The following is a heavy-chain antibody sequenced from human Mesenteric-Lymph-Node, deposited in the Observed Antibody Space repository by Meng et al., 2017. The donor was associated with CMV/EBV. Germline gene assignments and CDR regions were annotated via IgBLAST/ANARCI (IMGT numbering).Heavy chain of an antibody. J-gene: IGHJ4*02. V-gene: IGHV1-18*01. CDR2: ISAYNGNT. Sequence: ASGYTFTSCGISWVRQAPGQGLEWMGWISAYNGNTSYTQKLQGRVTMTTDTSTSTAYMELRSLRSDDTAVYYCARAVIAAAGTFDYWGQGTLVTVSS. CDR3: ARAVIAAAGTFDY. CDR1: GYTFTSCG. D-gene: IGHD6-13*01.